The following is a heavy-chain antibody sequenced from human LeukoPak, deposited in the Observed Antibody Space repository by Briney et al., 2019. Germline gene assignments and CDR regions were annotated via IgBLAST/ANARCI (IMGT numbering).Heavy chain of an antibody. CDR1: GYTFTSYG. V-gene: IGHV1-18*01. CDR2: ISAYNGNT. CDR3: ATVYDPKNGAFDI. Sequence: GASVKVSCKASGYTFTSYGFSWVRQAPGQGLEWMGWISAYNGNTKDAQKLQGRVTMTTDTFTTTAYMELSSLRSEDTAVYYCATVYDPKNGAFDIWGQGTMVTVSS. D-gene: IGHD3-22*01. J-gene: IGHJ3*02.